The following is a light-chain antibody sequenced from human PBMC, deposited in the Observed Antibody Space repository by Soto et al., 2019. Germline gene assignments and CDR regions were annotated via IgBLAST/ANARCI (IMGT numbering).Light chain of an antibody. CDR1: QSVNLN. CDR2: GAS. Sequence: EIVMTQSPATLSVSPGETATLSCRASQSVNLNLDWYQQKPGQAPRLLIYGASIRATGIPARFSGSGAGTELTLTINSLQSEDASVYYCQQCVSWPPLTFGGGTTVEIK. CDR3: QQCVSWPPLT. V-gene: IGKV3-15*01. J-gene: IGKJ4*02.